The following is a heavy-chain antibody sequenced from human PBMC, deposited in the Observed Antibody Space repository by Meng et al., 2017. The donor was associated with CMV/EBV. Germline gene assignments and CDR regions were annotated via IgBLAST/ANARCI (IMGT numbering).Heavy chain of an antibody. CDR2: IRYDGSNK. D-gene: IGHD1-26*01. Sequence: LSLTCAASGFTFSSYGMHWVRQAPGKGLEWVAFIRYDGSNKYYADSVKGRFTISRDNSKNTLYLQMNSLRAEDTAVYYCAKVSGGSGSLYYFDHWGQGTLVTVSS. V-gene: IGHV3-30*02. CDR1: GFTFSSYG. J-gene: IGHJ4*02. CDR3: AKVSGGSGSLYYFDH.